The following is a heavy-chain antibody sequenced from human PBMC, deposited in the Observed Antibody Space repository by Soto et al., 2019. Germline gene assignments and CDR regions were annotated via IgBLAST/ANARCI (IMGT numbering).Heavy chain of an antibody. CDR1: GYSFTTYG. V-gene: IGHV1-18*01. CDR2: ISGYNGNT. CDR3: AREGPAPYYYYGMDV. J-gene: IGHJ6*02. Sequence: QVQLVQSGGEVKKPGASVKVSCKTSGYSFTTYGISWVRQAPGQGLEWMGWISGYNGNTHYAQKFQGRVPMTTDTSTSTAYMELRSLRSDDTAVYYCAREGPAPYYYYGMDVWGQATTVTVSS.